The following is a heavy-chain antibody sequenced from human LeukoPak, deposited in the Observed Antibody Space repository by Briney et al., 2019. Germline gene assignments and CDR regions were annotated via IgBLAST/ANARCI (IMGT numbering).Heavy chain of an antibody. Sequence: SETLSLTCTVSGGSICSSRSYWGWIRQPPGKGLEWIGTIYYSGRTYYNPSLKSRVTISVDTSKNQFSLRLSSVTAADTAVYYCARHLQLLAWFDPWGQGTLVTVSS. V-gene: IGHV4-39*01. D-gene: IGHD1-1*01. CDR1: GGSICSSRSY. J-gene: IGHJ5*02. CDR3: ARHLQLLAWFDP. CDR2: IYYSGRT.